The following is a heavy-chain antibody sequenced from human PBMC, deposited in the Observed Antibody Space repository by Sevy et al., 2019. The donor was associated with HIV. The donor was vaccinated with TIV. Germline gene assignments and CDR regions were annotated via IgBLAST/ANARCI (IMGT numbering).Heavy chain of an antibody. Sequence: SETLSLTCAVSGYSISSGYYWGWIRQPPGKGLEWIGSIYHSGSTYYNPSLKSRVTISVDTSKNQFSLKLSSVTAADTAVYYYARQINTREGVAAAGIDYWGQGTLVTVSS. CDR3: ARQINTREGVAAAGIDY. CDR2: IYHSGST. D-gene: IGHD6-13*01. J-gene: IGHJ4*02. CDR1: GYSISSGYY. V-gene: IGHV4-38-2*01.